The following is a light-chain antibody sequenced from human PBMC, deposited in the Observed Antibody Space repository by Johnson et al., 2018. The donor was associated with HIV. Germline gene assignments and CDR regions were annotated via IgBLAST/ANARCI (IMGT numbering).Light chain of an antibody. CDR1: SSNIGNNY. CDR3: GTWDSSLRIGF. V-gene: IGLV1-51*01. Sequence: QSVLTQSPSVSAAPGQKVTISCSGSSSNIGNNYVSWYQQLPGTAPKLLIYDNNKRPSGTPDRFSGSKSGTSATLGITGLQTGDEADYYCGTWDSSLRIGFFGTGTKVTVL. J-gene: IGLJ1*01. CDR2: DNN.